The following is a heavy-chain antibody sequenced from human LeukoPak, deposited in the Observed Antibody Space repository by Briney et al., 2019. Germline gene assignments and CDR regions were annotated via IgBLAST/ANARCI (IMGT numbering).Heavy chain of an antibody. CDR2: ISSSGTTI. V-gene: IGHV3-11*01. CDR3: AKGQITMVRGVPPDY. D-gene: IGHD3-10*01. J-gene: IGHJ4*02. CDR1: GFTFSDYY. Sequence: GGSLRLSCAASGFTFSDYYMSWIRQAPGKGLEWLSYISSSGTTIYYADSVKGRFTISRDNAKNSLYLQMNSLRAEDTALYYCAKGQITMVRGVPPDYWGQGTLVTVSS.